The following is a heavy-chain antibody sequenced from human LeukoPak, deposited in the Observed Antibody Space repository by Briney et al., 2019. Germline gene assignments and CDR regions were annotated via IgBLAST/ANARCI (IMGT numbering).Heavy chain of an antibody. J-gene: IGHJ6*03. CDR3: ARGLYGDYVRYYYYYYMDV. V-gene: IGHV4-39*07. D-gene: IGHD4-17*01. CDR2: IYYSGST. CDR1: GGSISSYY. Sequence: KPSETLSLTCTVSGGSISSYYWGWIRQPPGKGLEWIGSIYYSGSTYYNPSLKSRVTISVDTSKNQFSLKLSSVTAADTAVYYCARGLYGDYVRYYYYYYMDVWGKGTTVTVSS.